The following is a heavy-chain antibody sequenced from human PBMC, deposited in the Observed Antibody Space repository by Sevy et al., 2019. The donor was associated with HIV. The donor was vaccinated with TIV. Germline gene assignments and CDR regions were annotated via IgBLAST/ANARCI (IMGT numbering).Heavy chain of an antibody. D-gene: IGHD1-1*01. CDR1: GFTFRNYW. Sequence: GGSLRLSCAASGFTFRNYWKSWVRQAPGKGLEWVANTKEDGSEKYYVDSVKGRFTISRDNAKNSLYLQMNSLRAEDTAVYYCARDRTWNDFYYNYGMDVWGQGTTVTVSS. V-gene: IGHV3-7*01. CDR2: TKEDGSEK. J-gene: IGHJ6*02. CDR3: ARDRTWNDFYYNYGMDV.